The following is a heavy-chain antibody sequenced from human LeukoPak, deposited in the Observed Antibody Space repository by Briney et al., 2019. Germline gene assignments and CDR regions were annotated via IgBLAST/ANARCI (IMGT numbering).Heavy chain of an antibody. J-gene: IGHJ3*01. Sequence: GESLKISCATSGYNFPRHWIGWVRQMPGKGLEYVGVIFPDDSDTRYSPSSEGHVTISADTSINTAYLQWRSLQASDTAMYFCAGRVGVPGTFNAFDLWGQGPMVTVSS. CDR3: AGRVGVPGTFNAFDL. CDR1: GYNFPRHW. D-gene: IGHD2-21*02. CDR2: IFPDDSDT. V-gene: IGHV5-51*01.